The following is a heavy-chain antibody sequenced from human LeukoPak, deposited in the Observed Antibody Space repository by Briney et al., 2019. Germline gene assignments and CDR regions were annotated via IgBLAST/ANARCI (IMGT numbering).Heavy chain of an antibody. CDR3: ARASDPWLQLT. D-gene: IGHD5-24*01. V-gene: IGHV3-7*05. CDR1: GFTFSNYW. CDR2: IKQDGSEK. J-gene: IGHJ5*02. Sequence: GGSLRLSCAASGFTFSNYWMIWVRQAPGRGLEWVGNIKQDGSEKRYADSVRGRFSISRDNAQTSLYLQMNSLRAEDTAVYYCARASDPWLQLTWGQGTLVTVSS.